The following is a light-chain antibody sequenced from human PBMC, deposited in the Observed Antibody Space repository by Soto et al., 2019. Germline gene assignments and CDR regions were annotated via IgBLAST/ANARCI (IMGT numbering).Light chain of an antibody. CDR1: HSVGSL. J-gene: IGKJ4*01. CDR3: QQRANWPLT. CDR2: DTY. Sequence: EIVLTQSPTTLSLSPGERATLSCRASHSVGSLFAWYQQKPGQVPRLLIFDTYNRATGVPARFSGSGYGTDFTLTISSLEPEDFGVYYCQQRANWPLTFGGETKVEIK. V-gene: IGKV3-11*01.